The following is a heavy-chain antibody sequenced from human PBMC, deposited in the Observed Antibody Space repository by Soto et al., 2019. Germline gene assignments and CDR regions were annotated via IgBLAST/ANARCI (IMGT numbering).Heavy chain of an antibody. V-gene: IGHV3-23*01. CDR1: GFTFSSYA. D-gene: IGHD2-15*01. CDR2: VTGNGGNT. J-gene: IGHJ4*02. CDR3: AKAPCSGGSCYPDY. Sequence: LRLSCAASGFTFSSYAMSWVRQAPGKGLEWVSTVTGNGGNTYYADSVKGRFIISRDNSKNTLYLQMNSLRADDTALYYGAKAPCSGGSCYPDYWGQGTLVTVSS.